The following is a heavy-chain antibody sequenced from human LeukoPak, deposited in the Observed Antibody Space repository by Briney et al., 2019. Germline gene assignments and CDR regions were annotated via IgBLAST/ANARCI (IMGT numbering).Heavy chain of an antibody. Sequence: SETLSLTCTVSGYSISSGYYWGWIRQPPGKGLEWIGSIYHSGSTYYNPSLKSRVTISVDTSKNQFSLKLSSVTAADTAVYYCAREEFGDLAWFDPWGQGTLVTVSS. CDR3: AREEFGDLAWFDP. V-gene: IGHV4-38-2*02. CDR2: IYHSGST. CDR1: GYSISSGYY. D-gene: IGHD3-10*01. J-gene: IGHJ5*02.